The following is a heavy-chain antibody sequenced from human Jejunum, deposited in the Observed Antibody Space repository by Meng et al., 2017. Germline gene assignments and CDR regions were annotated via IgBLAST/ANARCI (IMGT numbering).Heavy chain of an antibody. CDR2: VYSSGST. CDR3: ARGRSLTI. J-gene: IGHJ4*02. CDR1: NGSMTDYY. V-gene: IGHV4-59*01. Sequence: SETLSLTCIVSNGSMTDYYWSWVRLTPGKGLEWIGYVYSSGSTKYNPSLESRVTISVDTSKNQFSLKLVPVTAADTGVYYCARGRSLTIWGQGTPVTVSS.